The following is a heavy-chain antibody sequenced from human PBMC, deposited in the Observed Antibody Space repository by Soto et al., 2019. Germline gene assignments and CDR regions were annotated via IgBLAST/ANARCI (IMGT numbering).Heavy chain of an antibody. V-gene: IGHV4-59*01. CDR3: ATMRGAADGWQAFDI. Sequence: SETLSLTCTVSGGSISSYYWSWIRQPPGKGLEWIGYIYYSGSTNYNPSLKSRVTISVDTSKNQFSLKLSSVAAADTAVYYCATMRGAADGWQAFDIWGQGTMVTGSS. D-gene: IGHD6-13*01. J-gene: IGHJ3*02. CDR1: GGSISSYY. CDR2: IYYSGST.